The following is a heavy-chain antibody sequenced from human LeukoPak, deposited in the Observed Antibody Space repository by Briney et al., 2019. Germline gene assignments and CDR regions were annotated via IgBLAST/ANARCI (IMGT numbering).Heavy chain of an antibody. D-gene: IGHD1-1*01. CDR1: GFTFSSYW. Sequence: GGSLRLSCAASGFTFSSYWMHWVRQAPGKGLVWVSRINGDGSSTNYADSVKGRFTISRDNAKNTLYLQMNSLRAEDTAVYYCATQSGGKVYWGQGTPVTVSS. J-gene: IGHJ4*02. CDR3: ATQSGGKVY. CDR2: INGDGSST. V-gene: IGHV3-74*01.